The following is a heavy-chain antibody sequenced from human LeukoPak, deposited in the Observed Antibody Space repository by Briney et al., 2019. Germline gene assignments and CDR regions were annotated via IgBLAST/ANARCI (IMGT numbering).Heavy chain of an antibody. D-gene: IGHD2-15*01. Sequence: PGGSLRLSCAASGFTFSSYAMSWVRQAPGKGLEWVSAISGSGGSTYYADSVKGRFTISRDNSKNTLYLQMNSLRAEDTAVYYCAKGGCSGGSCYSENWGQGTLVTVSS. J-gene: IGHJ4*02. CDR2: ISGSGGST. CDR1: GFTFSSYA. V-gene: IGHV3-23*01. CDR3: AKGGCSGGSCYSEN.